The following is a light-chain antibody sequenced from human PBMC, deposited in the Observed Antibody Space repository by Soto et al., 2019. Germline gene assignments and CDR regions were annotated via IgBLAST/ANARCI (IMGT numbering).Light chain of an antibody. V-gene: IGKV1-5*01. CDR1: QSIPTW. J-gene: IGKJ2*01. CDR2: DAS. Sequence: DIQMTQAPPTLSLSVGDRVTITCRASQSIPTWLAWFQQKPGKAPKLLIYDASNLESGVPSRFSGSGSGTEFTLTISSLQPDDFATYYCQQYTFYPYTFGQGTKLEIK. CDR3: QQYTFYPYT.